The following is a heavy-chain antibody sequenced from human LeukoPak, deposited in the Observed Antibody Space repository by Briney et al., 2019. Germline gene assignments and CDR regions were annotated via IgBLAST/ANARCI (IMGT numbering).Heavy chain of an antibody. CDR1: GGSISSGSYY. CDR2: IYTSGST. Sequence: SETLSLTCTVSGGSISSGSYYWSWIRQPAGKGLEWIGRIYTSGSTNYNPSLKSRVTISVDTSKNQFSLKPSSVTAADTAVYYCAADMTTDAFDIWGQGTMVTVSS. D-gene: IGHD4-11*01. J-gene: IGHJ3*02. CDR3: AADMTTDAFDI. V-gene: IGHV4-61*02.